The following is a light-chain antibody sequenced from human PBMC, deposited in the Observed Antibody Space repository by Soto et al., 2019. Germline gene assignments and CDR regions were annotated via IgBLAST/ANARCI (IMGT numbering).Light chain of an antibody. CDR2: LTNDGSH. CDR1: GGHSSYA. V-gene: IGLV4-69*01. J-gene: IGLJ3*02. CDR3: QTWATGIRV. Sequence: QSVLTQSPSASAPLGASVKLTCTLSGGHSSYAIAWHQQQPEKGPRYLMNLTNDGSHTKGDGIPDRFSGSSSGAERYLTISSLQSEDEADYYCQTWATGIRVFGGGTKLTVL.